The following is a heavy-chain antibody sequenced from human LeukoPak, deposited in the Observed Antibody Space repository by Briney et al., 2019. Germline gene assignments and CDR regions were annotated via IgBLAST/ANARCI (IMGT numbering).Heavy chain of an antibody. V-gene: IGHV3-23*01. J-gene: IGHJ4*02. CDR2: ISGSGGST. CDR3: ANANSPKPYSSGWYSY. CDR1: GFTFSSYA. D-gene: IGHD6-19*01. Sequence: PGGSLRLSCAASGFTFSSYAMSWVRQAPGKGLEWVSSISGSGGSTYYADSVKGRFTISRDNSKNTLYLQMNSLRAEDTAVYYCANANSPKPYSSGWYSYWGQGTLVTVSS.